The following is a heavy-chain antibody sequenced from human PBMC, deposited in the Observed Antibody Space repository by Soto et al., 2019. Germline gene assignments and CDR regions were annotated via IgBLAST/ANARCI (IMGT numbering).Heavy chain of an antibody. CDR2: ISYDGSSE. V-gene: IGHV3-30*03. Sequence: GGSLRLSCAASGFTFSSYGMHWVRQAPGKGLEWVAAISYDGSSENYADSVRGRFTISRDNSRNTLYLQMNSLRAEDTAVYYCARDSRYSGYEVYYFDYWGQGTLVTVSS. J-gene: IGHJ4*02. CDR1: GFTFSSYG. CDR3: ARDSRYSGYEVYYFDY. D-gene: IGHD5-12*01.